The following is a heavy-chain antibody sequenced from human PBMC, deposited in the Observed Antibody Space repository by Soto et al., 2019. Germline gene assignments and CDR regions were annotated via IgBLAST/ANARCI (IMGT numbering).Heavy chain of an antibody. CDR1: GFTFSSYA. D-gene: IGHD5-18*01. J-gene: IGHJ6*02. Sequence: EVQLLESGGGLVQPGGSLRLSCAASGFTFSSYAMSWVRQAPGKGLEWVSAISGSGGSTYYADSVKGRFTISRDNSKNTLYLQMNSLRADDTAVYYCAKNGYVDTAMVWFYCYYGMDVWGQGTTVTVSS. CDR2: ISGSGGST. CDR3: AKNGYVDTAMVWFYCYYGMDV. V-gene: IGHV3-23*01.